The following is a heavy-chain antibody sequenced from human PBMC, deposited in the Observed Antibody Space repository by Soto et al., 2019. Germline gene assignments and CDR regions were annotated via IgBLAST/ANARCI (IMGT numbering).Heavy chain of an antibody. CDR2: VSGYNRNT. Sequence: QVQLVQSGVDVKMPGSSVKLSCKTYGYTFTNYGVTWVRQVSGQGLEWIGWVSGYNRNTNYAQKFEDRVIMTTDTSTHTAHMELRRLRSDDTGIYSCARERQWEHVIYLGLGTLLPVSP. J-gene: IGHJ4*02. CDR3: ARERQWEHVIY. D-gene: IGHD1-26*01. V-gene: IGHV1-18*01. CDR1: GYTFTNYG.